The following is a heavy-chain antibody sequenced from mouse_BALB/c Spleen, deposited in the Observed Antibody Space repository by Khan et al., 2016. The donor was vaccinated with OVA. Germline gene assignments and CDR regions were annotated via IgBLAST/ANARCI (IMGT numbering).Heavy chain of an antibody. D-gene: IGHD1-1*01. CDR3: ARRGLRWDFDY. V-gene: IGHV1-7*01. CDR1: GYTFINYW. J-gene: IGHJ2*01. CDR2: INPSTAYT. Sequence: QMQLEESGAELAKPVASVKMSCKASGYTFINYWILWVKQRPGQGLEWIGYINPSTAYTEYNQNFKDKATLTADKSSRTAYMQLSSLTSEDSAVYYCARRGLRWDFDYWGQGTTLTVSS.